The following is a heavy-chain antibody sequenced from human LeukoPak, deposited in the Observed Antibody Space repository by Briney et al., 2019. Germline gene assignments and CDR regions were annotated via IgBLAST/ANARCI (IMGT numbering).Heavy chain of an antibody. D-gene: IGHD3-22*01. J-gene: IGHJ4*02. CDR2: ISSSGSTI. CDR1: GFTSSSYE. V-gene: IGHV3-48*03. Sequence: GGSLRLSCAASGFTSSSYEMNWVRQAPGKGLEWVSYISSSGSTIYYADSVKGRFTISRDNAKNSLYLQMNSLRAEDTAVYYCARDTYYYDSSGYHIMDYWGQGTLVTVSS. CDR3: ARDTYYYDSSGYHIMDY.